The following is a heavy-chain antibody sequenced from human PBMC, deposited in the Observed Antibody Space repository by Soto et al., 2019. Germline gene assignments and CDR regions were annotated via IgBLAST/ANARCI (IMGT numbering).Heavy chain of an antibody. V-gene: IGHV1-69*04. D-gene: IGHD1-7*01. J-gene: IGHJ6*03. CDR1: GGTFSSYT. CDR2: IIPILGIA. Sequence: GASVKVSYKASGGTFSSYTISWVRQAPGQGLEWMGRIIPILGIANYAQKFQGRVTITADKSTSTAYMELSSLRSEDTAVYYCARDLEVELRWGGDYYYYYMDVWGKGTTVTVSS. CDR3: ARDLEVELRWGGDYYYYYMDV.